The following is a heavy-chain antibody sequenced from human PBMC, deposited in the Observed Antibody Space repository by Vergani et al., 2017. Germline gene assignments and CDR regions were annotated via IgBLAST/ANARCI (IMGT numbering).Heavy chain of an antibody. D-gene: IGHD3-16*01. J-gene: IGHJ3*02. V-gene: IGHV4-38-2*02. CDR3: ARQFWVSQGVGAFET. Sequence: QVQLQESGPGLVKPSETLSLPCSVSGYSISRGYYWGWIRQPPGKGLEWIATVFHSGSAYYNPSLRRLVTISVETSKNQFSLRLTTLTAADTAVYYCARQFWVSQGVGAFETWGRGTEVSVSS. CDR1: GYSISRGYY. CDR2: VFHSGSA.